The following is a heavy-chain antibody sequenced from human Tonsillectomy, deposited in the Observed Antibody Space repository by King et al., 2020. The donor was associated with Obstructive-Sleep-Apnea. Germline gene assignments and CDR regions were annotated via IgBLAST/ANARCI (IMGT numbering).Heavy chain of an antibody. Sequence: VQLVESGAEVKKPGASVKVSCKASGYTFTAYLMHWVRQAPGPGLEWMGWMNPHSGDTNFLQKFQGRVTMTRDTSISTAYMELTRLRSGDTAVYYCATFSSSSHFDYWGQGTLVTVSS. D-gene: IGHD3-3*01. CDR3: ATFSSSSHFDY. CDR2: MNPHSGDT. J-gene: IGHJ4*02. CDR1: GYTFTAYL. V-gene: IGHV1-2*02.